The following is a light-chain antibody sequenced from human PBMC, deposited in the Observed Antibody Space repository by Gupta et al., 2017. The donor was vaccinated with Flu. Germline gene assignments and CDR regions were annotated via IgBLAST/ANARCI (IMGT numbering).Light chain of an antibody. CDR1: QGLVYSDGNTY. CDR2: LVS. V-gene: IGKV2-30*01. J-gene: IGKJ1*01. CDR3: MQGAHWPWA. Sequence: ISCRSSQGLVYSDGNTYLHWFQQRPGQSPRRLIYLVSHRESGVPDRISGSRSGTDFTLKISRVEAEDVGVYFCMQGAHWPWAFGQGTTVEIK.